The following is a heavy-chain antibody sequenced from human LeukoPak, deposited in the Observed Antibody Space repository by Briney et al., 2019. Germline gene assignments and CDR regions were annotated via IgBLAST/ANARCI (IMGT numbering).Heavy chain of an antibody. CDR2: IYYSGST. CDR1: GGSISSYY. D-gene: IGHD3-22*01. J-gene: IGHJ4*02. Sequence: PSETLSLTCTVSGGSISSYYWSWIRQPPGKGLEWIGYIYYSGSTNYNPSLKSRVTISVDTSKNQFSLKLSSVTAADTAVYYCARRGSYYDSVGYYYFDYWGQGTLVTVSS. V-gene: IGHV4-59*08. CDR3: ARRGSYYDSVGYYYFDY.